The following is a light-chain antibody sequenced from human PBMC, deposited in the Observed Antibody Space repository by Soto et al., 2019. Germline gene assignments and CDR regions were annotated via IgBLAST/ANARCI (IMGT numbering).Light chain of an antibody. J-gene: IGLJ3*02. CDR1: SSDVDDYKY. CDR2: EVN. CDR3: SSYSITSTWV. Sequence: QSALTQPASVSGSPGQSITISCTGTSSDVDDYKYVSWYQHHPGKAPKLMIYEVNNRPSGVSNRFSGSKSGNTASLTISGLQAEDEGGYYCSSYSITSTWVFGGGTKVTVL. V-gene: IGLV2-14*01.